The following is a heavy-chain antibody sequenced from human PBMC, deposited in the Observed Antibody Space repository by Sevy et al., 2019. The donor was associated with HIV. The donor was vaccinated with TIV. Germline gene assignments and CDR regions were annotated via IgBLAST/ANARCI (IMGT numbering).Heavy chain of an antibody. CDR3: AKVYYYHSGTVIPRGMDV. J-gene: IGHJ6*02. D-gene: IGHD3-10*01. Sequence: GGSLRLSCAASGFTFDNNAMYWVRQAPGKGLEWVSAISGSGFSTNYAGSVKGRFTISRDISKTTLYLQMNSLRAEDTAVYYCAKVYYYHSGTVIPRGMDVWGQGTTVTVSS. CDR2: ISGSGFST. V-gene: IGHV3-23*01. CDR1: GFTFDNNA.